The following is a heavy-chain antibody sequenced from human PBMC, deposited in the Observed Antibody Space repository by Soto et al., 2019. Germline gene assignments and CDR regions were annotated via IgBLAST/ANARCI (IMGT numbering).Heavy chain of an antibody. CDR2: ISGSGGST. CDR1: GFTFSSYA. V-gene: IGHV3-23*01. CDR3: AKEGMGITIFGVVITEHYFDY. D-gene: IGHD3-3*01. J-gene: IGHJ4*02. Sequence: EVQLLESGGGLVQPGGSLRLSCAASGFTFSSYAMSWVRQAPGKGLEWVSAISGSGGSTYYADSVKGRFTISRDNSKNTLYLQMNSLRAEDTAVYYCAKEGMGITIFGVVITEHYFDYWGQGTLVTVSS.